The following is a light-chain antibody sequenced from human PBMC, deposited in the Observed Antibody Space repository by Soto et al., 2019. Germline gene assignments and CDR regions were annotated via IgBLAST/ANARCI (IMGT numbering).Light chain of an antibody. V-gene: IGKV1-39*01. CDR3: QQSYSTPRT. J-gene: IGKJ1*01. CDR2: AAS. Sequence: DIQMTQSPSSLSASVGYRFTITCRASQSISSYLDWYQQKPGKAPKLLIYAASSLQSGVPSRFSGSVSGTDFTLTISSLQPEDFATYYCQQSYSTPRTFGQGTTVDIK. CDR1: QSISSY.